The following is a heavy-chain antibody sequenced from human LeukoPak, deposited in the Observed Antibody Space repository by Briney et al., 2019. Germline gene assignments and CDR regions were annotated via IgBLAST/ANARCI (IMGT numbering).Heavy chain of an antibody. CDR1: GFTFSSYS. D-gene: IGHD6-13*01. V-gene: IGHV3-21*01. CDR2: ISSSSSYI. Sequence: GGSLRLSCAASGFTFSSYSMNWVRQAPGKGLEWVSSISSSSSYIYYADSVKGRFTISRDNAKNTLYLQMDSLRAEGTAVYYCARVTDSSSRYNWFDPWGQGTLVTVSS. CDR3: ARVTDSSSRYNWFDP. J-gene: IGHJ5*02.